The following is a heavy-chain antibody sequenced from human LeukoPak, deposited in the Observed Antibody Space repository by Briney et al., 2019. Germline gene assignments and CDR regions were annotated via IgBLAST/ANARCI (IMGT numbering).Heavy chain of an antibody. J-gene: IGHJ6*02. V-gene: IGHV4-34*01. CDR1: GGSFSGYY. CDR2: INHSGST. Sequence: SETLSLTCAVYGGSFSGYYWSWIRQPPGKGLEWIGEINHSGSTNYNPSLKSRVTISVDTSKNQFSLKLSSVTAADTAVYYCARVKTMVRGVIITSPYYYYYYGMDVWGQGTTVTVSS. CDR3: ARVKTMVRGVIITSPYYYYYYGMDV. D-gene: IGHD3-10*01.